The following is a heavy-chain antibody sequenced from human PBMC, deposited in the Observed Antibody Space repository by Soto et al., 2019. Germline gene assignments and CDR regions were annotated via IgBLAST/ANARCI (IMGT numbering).Heavy chain of an antibody. CDR2: FDPEDGET. J-gene: IGHJ5*02. CDR3: ATNYYYDSSGYS. V-gene: IGHV1-24*01. CDR1: GYGHTELS. D-gene: IGHD3-22*01. Sequence: ASVKVSFMIAGYGHTELSMHSVRQAPGKGLEWMGGFDPEDGETIYAQKFQGRVTMTEHTSTDTAYMELSSLRSEDTAVYYCATNYYYDSSGYSWGQGTLVTVSS.